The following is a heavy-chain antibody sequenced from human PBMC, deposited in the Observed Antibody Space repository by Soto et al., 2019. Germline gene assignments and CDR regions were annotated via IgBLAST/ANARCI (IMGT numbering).Heavy chain of an antibody. D-gene: IGHD6-19*01. J-gene: IGHJ1*01. CDR3: ARTNKAAAAGTKYFQH. Sequence: ASVKVSCKASGYTFTSYGIRWVRQAPGQGLEWMGWISAYNGNTNYAQKLQGRVTMTTDTSTSTAYMELRSLRSDDTAVYYCARTNKAAAAGTKYFQHWGQGTLVTVSS. V-gene: IGHV1-18*04. CDR2: ISAYNGNT. CDR1: GYTFTSYG.